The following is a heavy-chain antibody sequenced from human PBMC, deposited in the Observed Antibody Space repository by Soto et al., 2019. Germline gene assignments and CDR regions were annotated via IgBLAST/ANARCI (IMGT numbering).Heavy chain of an antibody. CDR2: ISSSSSTI. D-gene: IGHD2-8*01. CDR1: GFTFSSYS. V-gene: IGHV3-48*01. Sequence: SLRLSCAASGFTFSSYSMNWVRQAPGKGLEWVSYISSSSSTIYYADSVKGRFTISRDNAKNSLYLQMNSLRAEDTAVYYCARNQLYCTNGVCYTQFDYRAQRTLVTGSS. J-gene: IGHJ4*02. CDR3: ARNQLYCTNGVCYTQFDY.